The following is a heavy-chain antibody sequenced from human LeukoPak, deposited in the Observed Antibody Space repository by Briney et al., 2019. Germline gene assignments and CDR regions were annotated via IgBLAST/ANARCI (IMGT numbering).Heavy chain of an antibody. J-gene: IGHJ3*02. V-gene: IGHV4-30-2*01. CDR3: ARGGYSGYDYDAFDI. Sequence: SQTLSLTCDVSGGSISSGLYSWSWIRQPLGKGLEWIGYIYHSGSTYYNPSLKSRVTISVDRSKNQFSLKLSSVTAAGTAVYYCARGGYSGYDYDAFDIWGQGTMVTVSS. CDR1: GGSISSGLYS. CDR2: IYHSGST. D-gene: IGHD5-12*01.